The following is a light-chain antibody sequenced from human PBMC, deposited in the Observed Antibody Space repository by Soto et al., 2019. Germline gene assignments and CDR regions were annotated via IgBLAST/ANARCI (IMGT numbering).Light chain of an antibody. CDR2: GAS. CDR1: QSVGSN. CDR3: QQYNNWSRT. V-gene: IGKV3-15*01. Sequence: DIVLPPSPGTLSLSPVERGPLSCGASQSVGSNLAWYQHKPGQAPRLVIYGASTRATGIPARFSGGGSGTEFTLTITSLQSEDLAVYYCQQYNNWSRTFGQGTKVDI. J-gene: IGKJ1*01.